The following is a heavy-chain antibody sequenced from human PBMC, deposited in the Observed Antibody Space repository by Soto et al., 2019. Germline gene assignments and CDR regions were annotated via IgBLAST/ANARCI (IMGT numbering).Heavy chain of an antibody. D-gene: IGHD1-1*01. CDR3: ARGRYGDY. CDR2: ISAHNGNT. J-gene: IGHJ4*02. CDR1: GYDFTTYG. Sequence: QVHLVQSGAEVKKPGASVKVSCKGSGYDFTTYGITWVRQAPGQGLEWMAWISAHNGNTDYAQKLQGRVTVTRDTSTSTAYMELRSVRSDETAMYYCARGRYGDYWGQGALVTVSS. V-gene: IGHV1-18*01.